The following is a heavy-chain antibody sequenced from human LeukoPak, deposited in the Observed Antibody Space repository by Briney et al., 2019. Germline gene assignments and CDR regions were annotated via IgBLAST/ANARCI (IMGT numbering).Heavy chain of an antibody. CDR1: GFTFSRYW. Sequence: GGSLRLSCAASGFTFSRYWMHWVRQAPGKGLVWVSRINSDGSDISYADSVKGRFTTSRDNAKNTVYLQMNSLRAEDTAVYYCARGSLGDGSLLIDYWGQGTLVTVSS. J-gene: IGHJ4*02. V-gene: IGHV3-74*01. CDR2: INSDGSDI. CDR3: ARGSLGDGSLLIDY. D-gene: IGHD1-26*01.